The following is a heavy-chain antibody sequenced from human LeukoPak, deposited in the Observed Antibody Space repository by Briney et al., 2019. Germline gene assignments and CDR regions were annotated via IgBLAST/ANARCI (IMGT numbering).Heavy chain of an antibody. CDR2: ISGSGGST. CDR3: AKDPRSYGSNY. V-gene: IGHV3-23*01. D-gene: IGHD5-18*01. J-gene: IGHJ4*02. CDR1: GFNFRSYD. Sequence: GGSLRLSCAASGFNFRSYDMSWVRQAPGKGLEWVSRISGSGGSTYYADSVKGRFTISRDNSKNTLYLQMNSLRAEDTAVYYCAKDPRSYGSNYWGQGTLVTVSS.